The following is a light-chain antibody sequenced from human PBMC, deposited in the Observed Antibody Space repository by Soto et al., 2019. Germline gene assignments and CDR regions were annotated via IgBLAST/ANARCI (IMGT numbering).Light chain of an antibody. CDR3: QQSYGSSPFT. J-gene: IGKJ3*01. CDR1: QDVSSY. V-gene: IGKV1-39*01. CDR2: EAS. Sequence: DIQLTQSPSPLSASVGDRVYITCRTSQDVSSYLNWYQAKPGKAPKLLVYEASTLESGVPSRFSGSGSGTDFTLPITSLQPEDSATYYCQQSYGSSPFTFGPGTRVDI.